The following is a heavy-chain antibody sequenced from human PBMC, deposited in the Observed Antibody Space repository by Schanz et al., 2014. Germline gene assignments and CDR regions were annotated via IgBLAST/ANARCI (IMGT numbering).Heavy chain of an antibody. CDR1: GGTFSSYT. Sequence: QVQLVQSGAEVKRPGSSVKVSCKASGGTFSSYTISWVRQAPGQGLEWMGRIIPILGVANNAQKFQGRVTITADKSTSTAYMELSSLISEDTAVYYCAFDRDDAYDIWGQGTTVTVSS. CDR2: IIPILGVA. D-gene: IGHD3-9*01. J-gene: IGHJ3*02. V-gene: IGHV1-69*02. CDR3: AFDRDDAYDI.